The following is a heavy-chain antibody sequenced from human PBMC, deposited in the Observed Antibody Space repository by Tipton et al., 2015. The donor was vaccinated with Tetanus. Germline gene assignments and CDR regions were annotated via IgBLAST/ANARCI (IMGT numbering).Heavy chain of an antibody. V-gene: IGHV1-2*02. Sequence: QLVQSGAEMKKPGASVKVSCKASGYTFTGYYIYWVRQAPGQGLEWMGWIEPNRGSTVYAQKFQGRVTMTRDTSISTAYIELRSLSSDDTAFFYCALYRGDFSYYGMDFWGPGTTVTIS. CDR1: GYTFTGYY. CDR2: IEPNRGST. J-gene: IGHJ6*02. CDR3: ALYRGDFSYYGMDF. D-gene: IGHD2-21*01.